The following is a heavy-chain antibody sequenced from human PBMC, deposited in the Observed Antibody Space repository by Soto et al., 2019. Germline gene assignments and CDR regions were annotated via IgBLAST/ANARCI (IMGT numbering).Heavy chain of an antibody. CDR3: ARQNQVGSNCFDP. CDR1: GYTFSSYD. Sequence: GASVKVSCKTSGYTFSSYDINWLRQAPGKGLEWMGWVSGHTGHTNYAQKFQGRLTMTKDTSTTTAYMELRSLTSDDTAVYYCARQNQVGSNCFDPWGRGTLVTVSS. CDR2: VSGHTGHT. V-gene: IGHV1-18*01. J-gene: IGHJ5*02. D-gene: IGHD1-26*01.